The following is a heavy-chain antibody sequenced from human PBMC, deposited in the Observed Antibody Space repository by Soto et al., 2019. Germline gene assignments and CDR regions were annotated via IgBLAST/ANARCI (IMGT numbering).Heavy chain of an antibody. CDR2: TRNKANSYTT. J-gene: IGHJ4*02. CDR3: ARVLAYGDYGGYYFDY. D-gene: IGHD4-17*01. V-gene: IGHV3-72*01. Sequence: EVQLVESGGGLVQPGGSLRLSCAASGFTFSEHYMDWVRQAPGKGLEWVGRTRNKANSYTTEYAASVKGRFTISRDDSKNSLYLQMNSLKTEDTAVYYCARVLAYGDYGGYYFDYWGQGPLVTVSS. CDR1: GFTFSEHY.